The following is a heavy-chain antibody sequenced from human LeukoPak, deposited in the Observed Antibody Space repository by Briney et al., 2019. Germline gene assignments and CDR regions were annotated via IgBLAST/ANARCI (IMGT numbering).Heavy chain of an antibody. CDR3: AAPDYYGSDAFDI. CDR1: GYTLTKLP. D-gene: IGHD3-10*01. CDR2: FDPEEGET. V-gene: IGHV1-24*01. Sequence: ASVKVSCKVSGYTLTKLPIHWVRHAPGKGLEWVGGFDPEEGETTYTQKFQGRVTMTEDTSTDTAYMELSSLTSEDTAFYYCAAPDYYGSDAFDIWGQGTMVTVSS. J-gene: IGHJ3*02.